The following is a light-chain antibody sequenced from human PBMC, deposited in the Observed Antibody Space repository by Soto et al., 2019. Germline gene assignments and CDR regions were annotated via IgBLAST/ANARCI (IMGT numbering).Light chain of an antibody. CDR3: QQYNNWPRGT. V-gene: IGKV3-15*01. CDR1: QSVSNN. J-gene: IGKJ1*01. CDR2: GAS. Sequence: IVMTHSPASLSVSPGEGATLSCRASQSVSNNLAWYQQKPGQAPRLLIYGASTRATGIPARFSGSGSGTDFTLTISSLQSEDFAVYYCQQYNNWPRGTLGQGTKVDIK.